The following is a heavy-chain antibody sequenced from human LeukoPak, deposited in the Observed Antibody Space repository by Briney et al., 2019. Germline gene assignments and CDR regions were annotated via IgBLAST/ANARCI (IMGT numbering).Heavy chain of an antibody. CDR3: ARGYCSSTSCYLSYWFDP. V-gene: IGHV1-2*02. Sequence: ASVKVSCKASGYTFTGYYMHWVRQAPGQGLEWMGWINPNSGGTNYAQKFQGRVTMTRDTSISTAYMELSRLRSDDTAVYYCARGYCSSTSCYLSYWFDPWGQGTLVTVSS. J-gene: IGHJ5*02. CDR1: GYTFTGYY. CDR2: INPNSGGT. D-gene: IGHD2-2*01.